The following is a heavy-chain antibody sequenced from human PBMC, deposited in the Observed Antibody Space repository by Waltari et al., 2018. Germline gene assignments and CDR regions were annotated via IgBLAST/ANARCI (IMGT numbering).Heavy chain of an antibody. V-gene: IGHV3-7*01. Sequence: EVQLVESGGGLVQPGGSLRLSCAASGFTFSSYWMSWVRQAPGKGLEWVANIKHDGSEKYYVDSVKGRFTSSRDNAKNSLYLQMNSLRAEDTAVYYCARPDTANYYGSGRQSPPLPYYYYYGMDVWGQGTTVTVSS. D-gene: IGHD3-10*01. J-gene: IGHJ6*02. CDR1: GFTFSSYW. CDR2: IKHDGSEK. CDR3: ARPDTANYYGSGRQSPPLPYYYYYGMDV.